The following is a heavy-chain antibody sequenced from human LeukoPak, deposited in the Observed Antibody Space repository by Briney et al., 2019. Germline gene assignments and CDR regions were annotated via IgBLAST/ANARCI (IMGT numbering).Heavy chain of an antibody. J-gene: IGHJ4*02. D-gene: IGHD3-22*01. CDR2: ISYDGSKK. CDR1: GFTFSSYP. CDR3: ARDGVLYYYDSSGYRAQFDY. V-gene: IGHV3-30-3*01. Sequence: PGGSLTLSCAASGFTFSSYPMHGVREAPGKGVEWVAVISYDGSKKYYADSVKGRFTISRDNSKNTLYLQMNSLRAEDTAVYYCARDGVLYYYDSSGYRAQFDYWGQGTLVTVSS.